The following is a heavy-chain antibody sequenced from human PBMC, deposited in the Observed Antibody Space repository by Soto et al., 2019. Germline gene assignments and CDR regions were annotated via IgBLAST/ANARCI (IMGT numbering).Heavy chain of an antibody. CDR1: GGPFSNDI. V-gene: IGHV1-69*08. CDR3: ARDSPIGSTFSGYDAIDY. J-gene: IGHJ4*01. D-gene: IGHD5-12*01. Sequence: QVQLEQSGAEVKKPGSSVRVSCKASGGPFSNDIITWVRQAPGQGLEWMGRIIPLLTTSTYAQKFQGRLTITADRSTGTAYMDLKNLTSADTAVYYCARDSPIGSTFSGYDAIDYWGHGTRITVSS. CDR2: IIPLLTTS.